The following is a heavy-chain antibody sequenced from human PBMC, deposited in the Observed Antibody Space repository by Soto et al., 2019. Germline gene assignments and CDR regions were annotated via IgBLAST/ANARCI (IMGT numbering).Heavy chain of an antibody. CDR1: GGSISSGDYY. J-gene: IGHJ4*02. CDR3: VRVQMARIPTVIDY. V-gene: IGHV4-30-4*01. Sequence: SETLSLTCTVPGGSISSGDYYWSWIRQPPGKGLEWIGYIYYSGSTYYNPSLKSRVTISVDTSKNQFSLKLSSVTAADTAVYYCVRVQMARIPTVIDYCGQGTLGTVSS. CDR2: IYYSGST. D-gene: IGHD5-12*01.